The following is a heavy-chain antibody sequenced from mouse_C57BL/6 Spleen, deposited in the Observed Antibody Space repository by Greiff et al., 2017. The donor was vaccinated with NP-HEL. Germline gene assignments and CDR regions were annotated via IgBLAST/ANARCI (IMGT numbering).Heavy chain of an antibody. CDR3: ARSRLRPYMDY. CDR1: GYAFSSSW. D-gene: IGHD2-4*01. J-gene: IGHJ4*01. V-gene: IGHV1-82*01. Sequence: VQLQQSGPELVKPGASVKISCKASGYAFSSSWMNWVKQRPGKGLEWIGRIYPGDGDTNYNGKFKGKATLTADKSSSPAYMQLSSLTSEDSAVYFCARSRLRPYMDYWGQGTSVTVSS. CDR2: IYPGDGDT.